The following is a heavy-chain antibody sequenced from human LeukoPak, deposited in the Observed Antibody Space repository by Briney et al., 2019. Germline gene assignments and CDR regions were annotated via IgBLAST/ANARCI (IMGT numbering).Heavy chain of an antibody. J-gene: IGHJ3*02. CDR2: IYSGGST. Sequence: HPGGSLRLSCAASGFTVSSNCMSWVRQAPGKGLEWVSVIYSGGSTYYADSVKGRFTISRDNSKNTLYLQMNSLRAEDTAVYYCAREEYYYGSGSYAFDIWGQGTMVTVSS. D-gene: IGHD3-10*01. V-gene: IGHV3-66*01. CDR1: GFTVSSNC. CDR3: AREEYYYGSGSYAFDI.